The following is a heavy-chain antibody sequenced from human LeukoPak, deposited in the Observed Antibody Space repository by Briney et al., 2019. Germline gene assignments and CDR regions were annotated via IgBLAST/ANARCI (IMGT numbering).Heavy chain of an antibody. V-gene: IGHV3-21*01. J-gene: IGHJ4*02. CDR1: GFTFSRYG. D-gene: IGHD6-6*01. CDR2: ISSSSSYI. Sequence: PGGSLRLSCAASGFTFSRYGMNWVRQAPGKGLEWVSSISSSSSYIYYADSVKGRFTISRDNAKNSLYLQMNSLRAEDTAVYYCARQFGAARPGYWGQGTLVTVSS. CDR3: ARQFGAARPGY.